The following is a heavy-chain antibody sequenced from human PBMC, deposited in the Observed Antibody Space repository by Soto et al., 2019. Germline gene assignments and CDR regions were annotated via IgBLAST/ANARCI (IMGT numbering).Heavy chain of an antibody. J-gene: IGHJ4*02. CDR2: IYPGDSDT. CDR3: ARLYAPGIAVAGIDC. Sequence: HGESLKISCKGSGYSFTSYWIGWVRQMPGKGLEWMGIIYPGDSDTRYSPSFQGQVTISADKSISTAYLQWSSLKASDTAMYYCARLYAPGIAVAGIDCWGQGTLVTVSS. D-gene: IGHD6-19*01. CDR1: GYSFTSYW. V-gene: IGHV5-51*01.